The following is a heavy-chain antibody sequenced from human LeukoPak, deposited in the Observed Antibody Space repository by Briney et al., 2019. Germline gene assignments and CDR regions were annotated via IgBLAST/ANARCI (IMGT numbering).Heavy chain of an antibody. Sequence: SVKVSCKASGGTFSSYAISWVRQAPGQGLEWMGGIIPIFGTANYAQKFQGRVTITTDESTSTAYMELSSLRSEDTAVYYCARDRNGIGPAGSMVRAGYYMDVWGKGTTVTVSS. CDR2: IIPIFGTA. J-gene: IGHJ6*03. CDR1: GGTFSSYA. CDR3: ARDRNGIGPAGSMVRAGYYMDV. D-gene: IGHD3-10*01. V-gene: IGHV1-69*05.